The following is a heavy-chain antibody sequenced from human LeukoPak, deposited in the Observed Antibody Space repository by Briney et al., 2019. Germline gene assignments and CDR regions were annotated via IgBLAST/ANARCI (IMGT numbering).Heavy chain of an antibody. CDR3: ARDLWYGSGSLGY. J-gene: IGHJ4*02. V-gene: IGHV1-2*02. CDR2: INPNSGNT. CDR1: GYTFTGYY. D-gene: IGHD3-10*01. Sequence: ASVKVSCKASGYTFTGYYMHWVRQAPGQGLEWMGRINPNSGNTNFAQKFQGRVTMTRDTAISTAYMELSRLKSDDTAVYYCARDLWYGSGSLGYWGQGTLVTVPS.